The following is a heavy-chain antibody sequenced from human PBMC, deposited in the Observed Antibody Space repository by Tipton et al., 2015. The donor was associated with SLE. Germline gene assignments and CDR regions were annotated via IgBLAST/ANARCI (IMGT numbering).Heavy chain of an antibody. CDR2: IYYSGGT. V-gene: IGHV4-31*03. J-gene: IGHJ4*02. CDR3: ASRKYGALDY. Sequence: TLSLTCTVSGGSISSGGYYWSWIRQHPGKGLEWIGYIYYSGGTYYNPSLKSRVTISVDTSKNQFSLKLSSVTAADTAVYYCASRKYGALDYWGQGTLVTVSS. D-gene: IGHD4-17*01. CDR1: GGSISSGGYY.